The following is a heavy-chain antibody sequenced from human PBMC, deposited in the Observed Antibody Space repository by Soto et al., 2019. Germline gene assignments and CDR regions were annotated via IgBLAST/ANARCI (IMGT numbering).Heavy chain of an antibody. CDR1: GYTFTSYD. CDR2: IKPDSGDT. CDR3: ARRSSTYLNEVIFDP. Sequence: QVQLVQSGDEVKKPGASVKVSCKASGYTFTSYDIFWVRQSPGQGLEWMGWIKPDSGDTHYPQNFQGRVTMTRDTSISTAYMEVNNLVSDDTAVYYCARRSSTYLNEVIFDPWGQGTLVTVSS. J-gene: IGHJ5*02. D-gene: IGHD2-2*01. V-gene: IGHV1-2*02.